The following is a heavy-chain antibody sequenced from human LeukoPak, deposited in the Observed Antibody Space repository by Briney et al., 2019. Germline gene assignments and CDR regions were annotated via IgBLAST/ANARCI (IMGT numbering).Heavy chain of an antibody. V-gene: IGHV3-23*01. CDR1: GFTSSNYA. J-gene: IGHJ5*02. Sequence: GGSLRPSCAVSGFTSSNYAMSWVRQTPARGLEWVSSINEVGDDTNYVDSVKGRFTVSRDNSKNTLYLQLNSLRAEDTALYYCSKRGPNTGWHFFDHWGPGTLVTVS. CDR2: INEVGDDT. D-gene: IGHD6-19*01. CDR3: SKRGPNTGWHFFDH.